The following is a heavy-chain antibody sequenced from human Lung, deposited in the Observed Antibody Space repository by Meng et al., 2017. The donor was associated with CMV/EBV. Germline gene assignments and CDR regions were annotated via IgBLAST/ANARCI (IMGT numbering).Heavy chain of an antibody. CDR1: GFTFSSYW. D-gene: IGHD1-26*01. CDR3: ARDQGGSSRGVDY. Sequence: ASGFTFSSYWMHWVRQAPGKGLVCVSRINSDESTTNYADSVKGRFTISRDNAKSTLYLQMNSLRAEDTAVYYCARDQGGSSRGVDYWGQGTLVTVSS. CDR2: INSDESTT. V-gene: IGHV3-74*01. J-gene: IGHJ4*02.